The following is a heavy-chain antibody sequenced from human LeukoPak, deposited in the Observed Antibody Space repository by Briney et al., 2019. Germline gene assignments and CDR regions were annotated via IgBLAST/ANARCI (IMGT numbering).Heavy chain of an antibody. V-gene: IGHV4-39*01. CDR3: ARRGIFGVVKGFDI. D-gene: IGHD3-3*01. CDR1: GGSISSSSYY. J-gene: IGHJ3*02. Sequence: SETLSLTCTVSGGSISSSSYYWGWVRQPPGKGLEWIGSIYYSGSTYYNPSLKSRVTISVDTSKNQFSLKLSSVTAADTAVYYCARRGIFGVVKGFDIWGQGTMVTVSS. CDR2: IYYSGST.